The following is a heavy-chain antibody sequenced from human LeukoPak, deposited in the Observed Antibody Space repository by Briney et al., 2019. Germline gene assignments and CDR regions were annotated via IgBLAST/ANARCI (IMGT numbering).Heavy chain of an antibody. CDR2: FDPEDGET. CDR1: GYTLTELS. CDR3: ARAALEGLRRPAPREFDY. D-gene: IGHD4-17*01. V-gene: IGHV1-24*01. J-gene: IGHJ4*02. Sequence: ASVKVSCKVSGYTLTELSMHWVRQAPGKGLEWMGGFDPEDGETIYAQKFQGRVTMTEDTSTDTAHIELSSLRSEDTAVYYCARAALEGLRRPAPREFDYWGQGTLVTVSS.